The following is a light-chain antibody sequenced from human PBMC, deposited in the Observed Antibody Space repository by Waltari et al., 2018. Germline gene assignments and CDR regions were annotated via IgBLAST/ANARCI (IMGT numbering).Light chain of an antibody. CDR1: SGINVGTYR. J-gene: IGLJ3*02. CDR3: MIWHSSTWV. CDR2: YKSDSEG. V-gene: IGLV5-45*02. Sequence: QAVLTQPSSLSASPGASASLTCTLRSGINVGTYRIYWYQQKPGSPPQYLLRYKSDSEGRRGLGVPGRFSGSKDASANAGILVISGLQSDDEADYYCMIWHSSTWVFGGGTKLTVL.